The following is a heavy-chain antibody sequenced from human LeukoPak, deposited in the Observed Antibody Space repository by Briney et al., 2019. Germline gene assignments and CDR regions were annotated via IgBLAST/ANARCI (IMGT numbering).Heavy chain of an antibody. V-gene: IGHV3-30*02. CDR2: IRYDGSYK. CDR1: GFTISSYG. Sequence: PGGSLRLSCVVSGFTISSYGMHWVRQAPGKGLEWVAFIRYDGSYKKYADSVKGRFTISRDNSKNTLYLQMSSLRAEDTAVYYCAKDGGVRGPDYYYYMDVWGKGTTVTISS. CDR3: AKDGGVRGPDYYYYMDV. D-gene: IGHD3-10*01. J-gene: IGHJ6*03.